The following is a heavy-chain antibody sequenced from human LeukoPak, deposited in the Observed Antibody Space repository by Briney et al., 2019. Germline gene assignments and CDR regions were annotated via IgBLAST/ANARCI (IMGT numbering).Heavy chain of an antibody. CDR1: GFPFSSYP. V-gene: IGHV3-15*01. D-gene: IGHD3-3*01. J-gene: IGHJ4*02. CDR3: TTDLGTIFGVVLRDY. CDR2: IKSKTDGGTT. Sequence: GGSLRLSCAGSGFPFSSYPISWVRQPPGKGLEWVGRIKSKTDGGTTDYAAPVKGRFTISRDDSKNTLYLQMNSLKTEDTAVYYCTTDLGTIFGVVLRDYWGQGTLVTVSS.